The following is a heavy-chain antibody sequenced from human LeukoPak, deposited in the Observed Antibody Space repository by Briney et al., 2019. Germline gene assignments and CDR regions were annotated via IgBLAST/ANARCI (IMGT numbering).Heavy chain of an antibody. J-gene: IGHJ4*02. Sequence: PGGSLRLPCAASEFTFTTYGMHGVRQAPGKGLEWVAFIYYDGSNIYYADYVKGRFTISRDISKNTLYLQMDSLRAEDTAIYYCARDWKTNSFDYWGQGTLVTVSS. D-gene: IGHD1-1*01. CDR3: ARDWKTNSFDY. V-gene: IGHV3-33*01. CDR1: EFTFTTYG. CDR2: IYYDGSNI.